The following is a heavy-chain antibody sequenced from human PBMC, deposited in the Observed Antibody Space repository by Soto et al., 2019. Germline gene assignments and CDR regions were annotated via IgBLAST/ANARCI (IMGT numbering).Heavy chain of an antibody. Sequence: QVQLVESGGGVVQPGRSLRLSCAASGFTFSSYGMHWVRQAPGKGLEWVAVISYDGSNKYYADSVKGRFTNSRDNSKNTLYLQMNSLRAEDTAVYYCAKDREQWLMAPYYYYYGMDVWGQGTTVTVSS. J-gene: IGHJ6*02. CDR1: GFTFSSYG. V-gene: IGHV3-30*18. CDR2: ISYDGSNK. D-gene: IGHD6-19*01. CDR3: AKDREQWLMAPYYYYYGMDV.